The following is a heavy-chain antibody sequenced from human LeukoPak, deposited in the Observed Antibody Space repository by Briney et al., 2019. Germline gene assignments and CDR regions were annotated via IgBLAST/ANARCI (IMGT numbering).Heavy chain of an antibody. J-gene: IGHJ6*02. D-gene: IGHD6-19*01. CDR2: IYHSGST. V-gene: IGHV4-4*02. CDR1: GCALSSSNW. CDR3: ARGYSSGPDV. Sequence: SGAVSLACDVSGCALSSSNWWSWVRQPPGKGVEWIGEIYHSGSTNYNPSLKSRVTISVDKSKNQFSLKLSSVTAADTAVYYCARGYSSGPDVWGQGTTVTVSS.